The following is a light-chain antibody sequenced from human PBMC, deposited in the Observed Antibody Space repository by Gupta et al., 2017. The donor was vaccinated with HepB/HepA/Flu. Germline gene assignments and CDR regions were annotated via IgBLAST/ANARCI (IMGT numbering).Light chain of an antibody. J-gene: IGLJ2*01. V-gene: IGLV1-47*01. Sequence: QSVLTQPPSASGTPGQRVTISCSATSSNIGGNFVYWYQQFPGTAPKLLIYRNNQRPSGVPDRFSGSKSGTSASLAISGLRSEDELDYYCATWDDSLNNVVFGGGTKLTVL. CDR1: SSNIGGNF. CDR3: ATWDDSLNNVV. CDR2: RNN.